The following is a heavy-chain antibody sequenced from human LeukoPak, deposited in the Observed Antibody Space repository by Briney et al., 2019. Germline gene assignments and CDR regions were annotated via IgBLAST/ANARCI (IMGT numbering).Heavy chain of an antibody. CDR2: IIPIFGTA. J-gene: IGHJ4*02. CDR3: ARGKKLGYYYDSSGYYYSLGY. CDR1: GGTFSSYA. Sequence: SVKVSCKASGGTFSSYAISWVRQAPGQGLEWMGGIIPIFGTANYAQKFQGRVTITADESTSTAYMELSSPRSEDTAVYYCARGKKLGYYYDSSGYYYSLGYWGQGTLVTVSS. D-gene: IGHD3-22*01. V-gene: IGHV1-69*13.